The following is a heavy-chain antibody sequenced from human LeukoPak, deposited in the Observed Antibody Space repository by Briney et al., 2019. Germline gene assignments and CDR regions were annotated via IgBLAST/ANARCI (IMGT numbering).Heavy chain of an antibody. J-gene: IGHJ4*02. V-gene: IGHV1-46*01. Sequence: ASVKVSCKASGYTFTTYYMHWVRQAPGQGLEWMGIIDPSGGSTSYAQTFQERVTITRDMSTSTAYMELSSLRSEDSAVYYCAAELYRGDCCHFDYWGQGSLVTVSS. CDR2: IDPSGGST. CDR3: AAELYRGDCCHFDY. D-gene: IGHD2-21*01. CDR1: GYTFTTYY.